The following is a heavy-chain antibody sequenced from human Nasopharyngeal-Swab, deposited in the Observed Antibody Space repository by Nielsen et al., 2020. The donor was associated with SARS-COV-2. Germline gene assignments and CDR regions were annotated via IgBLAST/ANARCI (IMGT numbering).Heavy chain of an antibody. D-gene: IGHD6-13*01. J-gene: IGHJ4*02. Sequence: WIRQHPGKGLEWIGSIYYSGSTYYNPSLKSRVTISVDTSKNQFSLKLSSVTAADTAVYYCARIFPYSSSWYGEYYFDYWGQGTLVTVSS. V-gene: IGHV4-39*01. CDR3: ARIFPYSSSWYGEYYFDY. CDR2: IYYSGST.